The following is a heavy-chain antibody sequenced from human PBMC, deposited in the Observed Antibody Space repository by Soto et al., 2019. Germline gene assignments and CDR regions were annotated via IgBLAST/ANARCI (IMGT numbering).Heavy chain of an antibody. D-gene: IGHD3-10*01. CDR2: IYWDDDK. V-gene: IGHV2-5*02. J-gene: IGHJ4*02. CDR1: GFSLDTSGVA. Sequence: QITLKESGPTLVKPTQTLTLTCTFSGFSLDTSGVAMGWIRQPPGKGLEWLSVIYWDDDKRSSPSLRSRLTITKDTSKNQVVLKMTNMDPADTATYYCAHRHRASGGLFDYWGQGTLVTVSS. CDR3: AHRHRASGGLFDY.